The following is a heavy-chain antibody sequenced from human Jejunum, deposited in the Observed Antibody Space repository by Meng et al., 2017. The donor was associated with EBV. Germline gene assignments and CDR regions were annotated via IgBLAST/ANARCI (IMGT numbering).Heavy chain of an antibody. V-gene: IGHV4-4*02. CDR3: ARASSERLLDY. Sequence: QLQESGPGLVRPSGTLSLTCAVSTDFISSYEWWSWVRQPPGKGLEWLGEINQVGSTHYNPSLKSRVTISIDTSKRQFSLRLNSMTAADTAVYYCARASSERLLDYWGQGTLVTVSS. J-gene: IGHJ4*02. CDR2: INQVGST. CDR1: TDFISSYEW. D-gene: IGHD1-14*01.